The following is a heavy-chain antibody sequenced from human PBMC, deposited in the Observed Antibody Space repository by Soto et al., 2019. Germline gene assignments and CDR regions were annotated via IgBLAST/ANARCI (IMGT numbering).Heavy chain of an antibody. Sequence: QVQLVQSGAEVKKPGSSVKVSCKASGGTFNNYVVNWVRQAPGQGLEWMGGILPIFATANYAQKFQGRVTITADKSTSTAYMELTCLRSEDTAVYYCAGRCDSTTCLGHFDYWGQGTLVTVAS. CDR1: GGTFNNYV. V-gene: IGHV1-69*06. J-gene: IGHJ4*02. D-gene: IGHD2-2*01. CDR2: ILPIFATA. CDR3: AGRCDSTTCLGHFDY.